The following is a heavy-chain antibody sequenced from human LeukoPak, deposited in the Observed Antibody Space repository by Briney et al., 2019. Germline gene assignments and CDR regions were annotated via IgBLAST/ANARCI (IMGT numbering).Heavy chain of an antibody. CDR1: GFTFSSYA. Sequence: GGSLRLSCAASGFTFSSYAVSWVRQAPGKGLEWVSAISGSGGSTYYADSVRGRFTISRDNSKNTLYLQMNSLRAEDTAVYYCAKSRGSGSYYPVGYFQHWGQGTLVTVSS. J-gene: IGHJ1*01. D-gene: IGHD3-10*01. CDR2: ISGSGGST. V-gene: IGHV3-23*01. CDR3: AKSRGSGSYYPVGYFQH.